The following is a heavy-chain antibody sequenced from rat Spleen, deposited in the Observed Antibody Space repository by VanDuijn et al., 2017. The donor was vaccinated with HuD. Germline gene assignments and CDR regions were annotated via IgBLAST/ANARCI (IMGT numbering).Heavy chain of an antibody. CDR1: GFTFSDYN. J-gene: IGHJ2*01. D-gene: IGHD1-11*01. V-gene: IGHV5-25*01. CDR3: ARQLTTEASFDY. Sequence: EVQLVESGGGLVQPGRSLKFSCAASGFTFSDYNMAWVRQAPKKGLEWVASISTGGGNTYYRDSVKGRFTVSRDNAKSTLYLQMDSLRSEDTATYYCARQLTTEASFDYWGQGVMVTVSS. CDR2: ISTGGGNT.